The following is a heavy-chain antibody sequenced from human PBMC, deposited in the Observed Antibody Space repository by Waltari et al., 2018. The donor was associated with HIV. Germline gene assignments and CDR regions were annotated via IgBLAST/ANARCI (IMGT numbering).Heavy chain of an antibody. J-gene: IGHJ4*02. CDR1: GGTFSSYT. CDR2: ISPILGIA. V-gene: IGHV1-69*02. D-gene: IGHD3-3*01. CDR3: ARCLEGVRITIFGVVSYVDY. Sequence: QVQLVQSGAAVKKPGSSVKVSCKASGGTFSSYTISWERQAPGHGLELMGRISPILGIANYAQKFQGRVTITADKSTSTAYIELSSLRSEDTAVYYCARCLEGVRITIFGVVSYVDYWGQGTLVTVSS.